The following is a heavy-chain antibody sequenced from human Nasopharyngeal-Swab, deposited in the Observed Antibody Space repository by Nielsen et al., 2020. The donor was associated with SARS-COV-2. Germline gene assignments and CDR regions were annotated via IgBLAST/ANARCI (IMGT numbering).Heavy chain of an antibody. D-gene: IGHD2-15*01. V-gene: IGHV3-7*01. J-gene: IGHJ4*02. CDR3: ARIGFPGWDY. CDR1: GFTFSSYE. Sequence: GESLKISCAASGFTFSSYEMNWVRQAPGKGLEWVANIKQDGSEKYYVDSVKGRFTISRDNAKNSLYLQMNSLRAEDTAVYYCARIGFPGWDYWGQGTLVTVSS. CDR2: IKQDGSEK.